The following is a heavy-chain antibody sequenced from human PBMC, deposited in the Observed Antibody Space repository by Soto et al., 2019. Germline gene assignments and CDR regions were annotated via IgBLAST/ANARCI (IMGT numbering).Heavy chain of an antibody. J-gene: IGHJ4*02. V-gene: IGHV3-30*04. CDR3: ARDMGGATNLDY. D-gene: IGHD1-26*01. CDR1: GFTFSSYA. CDR2: ISYDGSNN. Sequence: GGSLRLSCAASGFTFSSYAMHWVRQAPGKGLEWVAVISYDGSNNYYADSVKGRFTISRDNSKNTLYLQMNSLRAEDTAVYYCARDMGGATNLDYWGQGTLVTVSS.